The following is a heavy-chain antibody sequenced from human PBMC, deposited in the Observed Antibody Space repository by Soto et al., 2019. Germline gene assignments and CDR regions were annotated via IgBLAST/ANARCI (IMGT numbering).Heavy chain of an antibody. CDR3: ARARGYCSGGSCPRSAFDI. V-gene: IGHV1-18*01. J-gene: IGHJ3*02. CDR1: GYTFTSYG. Sequence: QVPLVQSGAEVKKPGASVKVSCKASGYTFTSYGISWVRQAPGQGLEWMGWISAYNGNTNYAQKLQGRVTMTTDTSTSTAYMELRSLRSDDTAVYYCARARGYCSGGSCPRSAFDIWGQGTMVTVSS. D-gene: IGHD2-15*01. CDR2: ISAYNGNT.